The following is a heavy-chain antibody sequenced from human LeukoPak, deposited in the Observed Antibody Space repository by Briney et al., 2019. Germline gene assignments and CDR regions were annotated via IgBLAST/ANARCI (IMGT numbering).Heavy chain of an antibody. D-gene: IGHD3-10*01. Sequence: GGSLRLSCAASGFTFSSYGMSWVRQAPGKGLEWVSAISGSGGSTYYADSVKGRFTISRDNSKNTLYLQMNSLRAEDTAVYYCAKVSPTDYYGSGSYFDYWGQGTLVTVSS. CDR2: ISGSGGST. V-gene: IGHV3-23*01. CDR1: GFTFSSYG. CDR3: AKVSPTDYYGSGSYFDY. J-gene: IGHJ4*02.